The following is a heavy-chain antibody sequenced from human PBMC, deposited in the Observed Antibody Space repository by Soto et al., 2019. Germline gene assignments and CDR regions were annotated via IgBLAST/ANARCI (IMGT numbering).Heavy chain of an antibody. CDR1: GYTFTSYG. D-gene: IGHD3-22*01. CDR3: ARDILHSSGYYTKDAFDI. J-gene: IGHJ3*02. CDR2: ISAYNGNT. V-gene: IGHV1-18*01. Sequence: ASVKVSCKASGYTFTSYGISWVRQAPGQGLEWMGWISAYNGNTNYAQKLQGRVTMTTDTSTSTAYMELRSLRSDDTAVYYCARDILHSSGYYTKDAFDIWGQGTMVTVSS.